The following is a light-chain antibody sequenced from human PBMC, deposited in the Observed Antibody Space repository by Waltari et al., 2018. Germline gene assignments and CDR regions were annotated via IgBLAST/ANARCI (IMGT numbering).Light chain of an antibody. V-gene: IGLV1-51*02. CDR2: EKK. CDR1: NSNIGNNY. Sequence: QSVLTQPPSISAAPGQKVTISCSGSNSNIGNNYVSWFQQLPGTAPKLLIYEKKERPSGIPDRFSGSKSGTSATLGITGLQTGDEADYYCGTWDGSLSAAVFGGGTKLTVL. J-gene: IGLJ3*02. CDR3: GTWDGSLSAAV.